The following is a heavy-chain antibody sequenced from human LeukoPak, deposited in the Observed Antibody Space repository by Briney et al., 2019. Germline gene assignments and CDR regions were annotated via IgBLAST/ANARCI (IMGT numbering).Heavy chain of an antibody. V-gene: IGHV1-69*13. J-gene: IGHJ4*02. D-gene: IGHD1-26*01. Sequence: GASVTVSFKSSGGTFRIFTINWVRQAPGQGLEWMGGIIPMFGATNYAQKFQGRVTITADESTSTAYMELSSLRSEDTAVYFCARGPGGSPAPFGFDYWGQGTLVTVSS. CDR1: GGTFRIFT. CDR2: IIPMFGAT. CDR3: ARGPGGSPAPFGFDY.